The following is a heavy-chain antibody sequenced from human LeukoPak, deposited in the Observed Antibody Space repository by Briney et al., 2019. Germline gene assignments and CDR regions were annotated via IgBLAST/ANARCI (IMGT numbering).Heavy chain of an antibody. CDR3: ARSYCSSVSCRSFDY. D-gene: IGHD2-15*01. Sequence: GGSLRLSCAASGFTFSSYWMSWVRQAPGKGLEWVANIKQNGSEKYYVDSVKGRFTISRDNAKNSLYLQMNSLRAEDTAVYYCARSYCSSVSCRSFDYWGQGTLVTVSS. V-gene: IGHV3-7*01. J-gene: IGHJ4*02. CDR2: IKQNGSEK. CDR1: GFTFSSYW.